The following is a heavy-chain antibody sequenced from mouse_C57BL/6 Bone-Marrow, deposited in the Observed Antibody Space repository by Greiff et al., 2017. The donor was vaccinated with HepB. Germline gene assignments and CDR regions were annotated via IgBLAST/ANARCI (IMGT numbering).Heavy chain of an antibody. V-gene: IGHV5-4*03. J-gene: IGHJ3*01. CDR1: GFTFSSYA. CDR3: ARVDYGSSSAWFAY. D-gene: IGHD1-1*01. CDR2: ISDGGSYT. Sequence: EVKLMESGGGLVKPGGSLKLSCAASGFTFSSYAMSWVRQTPEKRLEWVATISDGGSYTYYPDNGKGRFTISRDNAKNNLYLQMSHLKSEDTAMYYCARVDYGSSSAWFAYWGQGTLVTVSA.